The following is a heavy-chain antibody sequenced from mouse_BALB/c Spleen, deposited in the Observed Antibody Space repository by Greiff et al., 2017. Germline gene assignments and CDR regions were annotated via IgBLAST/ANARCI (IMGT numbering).Heavy chain of an antibody. CDR1: GFTFSSFG. CDR2: ISSGSSTI. J-gene: IGHJ4*01. Sequence: VQLQQSGGGLVQPGGSRKLSCAASGFTFSSFGMHWVRQAPEKGLEWVAYISSGSSTIYYADTVKGRVTISRDNPKNTLFLQMTSLRSEDTAMYYCARRSHGYGAMDYWGQGTSVTVSS. CDR3: ARRSHGYGAMDY. D-gene: IGHD2-2*01. V-gene: IGHV5-17*02.